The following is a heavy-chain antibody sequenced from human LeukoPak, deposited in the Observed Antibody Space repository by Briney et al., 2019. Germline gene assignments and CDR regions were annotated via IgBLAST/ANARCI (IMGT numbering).Heavy chain of an antibody. V-gene: IGHV1-2*02. CDR1: GYTFTGYY. Sequence: ASVKVSCKASGYTFTGYYMHWVRQAPGQGLEWMGGINPNSGGTNYAQRFQGRVTMTRDTSISTAYMELSRLRSDDTAVYYCARGASGVYTVTTSWFDPWGQGTLVTVSS. J-gene: IGHJ5*02. CDR3: ARGASGVYTVTTSWFDP. CDR2: INPNSGGT. D-gene: IGHD4-17*01.